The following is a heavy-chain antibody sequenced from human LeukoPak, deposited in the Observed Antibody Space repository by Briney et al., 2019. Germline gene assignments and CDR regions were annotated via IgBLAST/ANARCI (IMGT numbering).Heavy chain of an antibody. Sequence: SETLSLTCTVSGGSISSYYWGWIRQPPGKGLEWIGYIYYSGSTNYNPSLKSRVTISVDTSKNQFSLKLSSVTAADTAVYYCATGWGKAAAATGYWGQGTLVTVSS. V-gene: IGHV4-59*01. J-gene: IGHJ4*02. CDR3: ATGWGKAAAATGY. CDR1: GGSISSYY. CDR2: IYYSGST. D-gene: IGHD6-13*01.